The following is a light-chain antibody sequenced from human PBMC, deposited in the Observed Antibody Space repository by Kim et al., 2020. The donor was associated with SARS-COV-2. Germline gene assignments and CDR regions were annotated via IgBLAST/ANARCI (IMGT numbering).Light chain of an antibody. V-gene: IGLV4-69*01. Sequence: QPVLTQSPSASASRGASVKLTCTLSSGHSRYGIAWHQQQPEKGPRYLMKVNSDGSHNKGDGIPDRFSGSSSGAERYLTISSLQSEDEADYYCQTWDTGIRVFGGGTQLTVL. J-gene: IGLJ3*02. CDR2: VNSDGSH. CDR1: SGHSRYG. CDR3: QTWDTGIRV.